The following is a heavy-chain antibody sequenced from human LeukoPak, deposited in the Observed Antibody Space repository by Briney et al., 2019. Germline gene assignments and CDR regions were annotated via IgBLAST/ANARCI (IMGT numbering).Heavy chain of an antibody. CDR3: ARGAFLPQYRRDFDP. Sequence: ASVKVSRKASGYTFTSYDINWVRQATGQGLEWMGWMNPNNNNVGYAQKFQGRVTMTRDTSISTAYMELGSLTSEDAAVYYCARGAFLPQYRRDFDPWGQGTLVTVSS. CDR1: GYTFTSYD. J-gene: IGHJ5*02. V-gene: IGHV1-8*01. D-gene: IGHD6-6*01. CDR2: MNPNNNNV.